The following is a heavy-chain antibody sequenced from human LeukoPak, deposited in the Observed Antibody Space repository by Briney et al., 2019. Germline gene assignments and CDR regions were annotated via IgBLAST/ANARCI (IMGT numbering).Heavy chain of an antibody. CDR3: ARTTEGGYTYDYFYYYYMDV. V-gene: IGHV4-61*02. CDR2: IYISGNT. CDR1: GGSISSSSSGRYY. D-gene: IGHD5-18*01. J-gene: IGHJ6*03. Sequence: SETLSLTCSVSGGSISSSSSGRYYWSWIRQPAGKGLEYIGRIYISGNTNYNPSLKSRVTISVDTSKNQFSLKLSSVTAADTAVYYCARTTEGGYTYDYFYYYYMDVWGKGTTVTISS.